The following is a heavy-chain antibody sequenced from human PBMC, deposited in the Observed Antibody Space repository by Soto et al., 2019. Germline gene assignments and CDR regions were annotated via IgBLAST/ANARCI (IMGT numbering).Heavy chain of an antibody. V-gene: IGHV1-3*01. CDR3: ARGGSLYWYFDL. J-gene: IGHJ2*01. D-gene: IGHD1-26*01. CDR2: INAGNGNT. CDR1: GYTFTSYA. Sequence: QVQLVQSGAEVKKPGASVKVSCKASGYTFTSYAMHWVRQAPGQRLEWMGWINAGNGNTKYSQKFQGRVTITRDTSASTAYIELSSLRSEDPAVYYCARGGSLYWYFDLWGRGTLVTVSS.